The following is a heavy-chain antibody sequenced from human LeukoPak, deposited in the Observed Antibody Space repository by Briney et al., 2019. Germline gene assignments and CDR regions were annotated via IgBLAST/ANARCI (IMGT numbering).Heavy chain of an antibody. D-gene: IGHD2-15*01. CDR1: GYTFTSYG. Sequence: ASVKVSCKASGYTFTSYGISWVRQAPGQGLEWMGGIIPIFGTANYAQKFQGRVTITADKSTSTAYMELSSLRSEDTAVYYCASLGPYCSGGSCYGVGAFDIWGQGTMVTVSS. CDR3: ASLGPYCSGGSCYGVGAFDI. J-gene: IGHJ3*02. V-gene: IGHV1-69*06. CDR2: IIPIFGTA.